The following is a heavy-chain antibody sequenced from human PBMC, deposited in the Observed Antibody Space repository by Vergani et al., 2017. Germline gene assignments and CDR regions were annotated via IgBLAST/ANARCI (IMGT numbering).Heavy chain of an antibody. CDR2: IYYSGST. V-gene: IGHV4-39*01. J-gene: IGHJ4*02. D-gene: IGHD3-3*01. Sequence: QLQLQESGPGLVKPSETLSLTCTVSGGSISSSSYYWGWIRQPPGKGLEWIGSIYYSGSTYYNPSLKSRVTISVDTSKNQFSLKLSSVTAADTAVYSCARQISTIFGVVNLSALPMYYFDYWGQGTLVTVSS. CDR3: ARQISTIFGVVNLSALPMYYFDY. CDR1: GGSISSSSYY.